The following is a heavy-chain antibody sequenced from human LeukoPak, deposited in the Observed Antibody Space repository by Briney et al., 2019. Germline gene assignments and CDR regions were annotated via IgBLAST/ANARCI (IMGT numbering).Heavy chain of an antibody. D-gene: IGHD5-18*01. Sequence: ASVKVSCKASGYTFTGYYMHWVRQAPGQGLEWMGWINPKSGGTNYAQKFQGRVTMTRDTSISTAYMELSRLRSDDTAVYYCARDFRIQLWFPGFDPWGQGTLVTVSS. J-gene: IGHJ5*02. V-gene: IGHV1-2*02. CDR1: GYTFTGYY. CDR2: INPKSGGT. CDR3: ARDFRIQLWFPGFDP.